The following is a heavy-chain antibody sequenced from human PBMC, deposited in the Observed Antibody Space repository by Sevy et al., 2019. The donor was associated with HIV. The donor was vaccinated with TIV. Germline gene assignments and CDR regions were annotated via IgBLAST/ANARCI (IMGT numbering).Heavy chain of an antibody. V-gene: IGHV3-21*01. Sequence: GGSLRLSCTASGFSFSSYMMNWVRQAPGKGLEWVSFISSGSGYIYYADSMKGRFTISRDNAKNSLYLQLNSLRAEDTAVYYCARDKTILEGRYGMDVWGQGTTVTVSS. CDR3: ARDKTILEGRYGMDV. CDR2: ISSGSGYI. CDR1: GFSFSSYM. D-gene: IGHD3-3*01. J-gene: IGHJ6*02.